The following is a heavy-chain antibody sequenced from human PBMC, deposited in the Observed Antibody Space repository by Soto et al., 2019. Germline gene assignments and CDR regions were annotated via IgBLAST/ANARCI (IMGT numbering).Heavy chain of an antibody. CDR3: AGVSSFRGIDV. J-gene: IGHJ6*02. CDR1: GDSVSSSSAA. D-gene: IGHD3-16*01. CDR2: TYYRSTWTI. V-gene: IGHV6-1*01. Sequence: SQTLSLTCAISGDSVSSSSAAWNWLRQSPSRGLEWLGRTYYRSTWTIDYAGSVKSRITINPDTFENQFSLQLYSVTPEDTAVYYCAGVSSFRGIDVWGQGPQVTVYS.